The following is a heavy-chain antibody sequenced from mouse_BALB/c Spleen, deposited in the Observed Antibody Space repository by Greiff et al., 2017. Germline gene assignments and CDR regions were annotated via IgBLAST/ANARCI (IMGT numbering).Heavy chain of an antibody. D-gene: IGHD3-1*01. J-gene: IGHJ4*01. Sequence: EVQRVESGGGLVQPGGSRKLSCAASGFTFSSFGMHWVRQAPEKGLEWVAYISSGSSTIYYADTVKGRFTISRDNPKNTLFLQMTSLRSEDTAMYYCARSGKLHAMDYWGQGTSVTVSS. V-gene: IGHV5-17*02. CDR2: ISSGSSTI. CDR3: ARSGKLHAMDY. CDR1: GFTFSSFG.